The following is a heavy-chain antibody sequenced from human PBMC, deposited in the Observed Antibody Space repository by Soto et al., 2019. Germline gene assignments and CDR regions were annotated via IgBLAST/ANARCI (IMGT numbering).Heavy chain of an antibody. CDR1: GFTFSNAW. Sequence: TGGSLRLSCAASGFTFSNAWMSWVRQAPGKGLEWVGRIKSKTDGGTTDYAAPVKGRFTISRDDSKNTLYLQMNSLKTEDTAVYYFTTDLVVVAAPYYFDYWGQGTLLTVSS. J-gene: IGHJ4*02. V-gene: IGHV3-15*01. CDR3: TTDLVVVAAPYYFDY. CDR2: IKSKTDGGTT. D-gene: IGHD2-15*01.